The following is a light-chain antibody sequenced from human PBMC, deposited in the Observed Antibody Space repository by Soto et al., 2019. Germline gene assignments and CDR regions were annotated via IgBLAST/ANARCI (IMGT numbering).Light chain of an antibody. Sequence: EIVLTQSPGTLSLSPGERATLSCRASQSVSSSYLAWYQQKHGQVPRLLIYGASSRATGIPDRFSGSGSGTDFSLTISRLEPEDFAVYYCQQYGRTPWTFGQGTKVDIK. CDR3: QQYGRTPWT. V-gene: IGKV3-20*01. CDR2: GAS. J-gene: IGKJ1*01. CDR1: QSVSSSY.